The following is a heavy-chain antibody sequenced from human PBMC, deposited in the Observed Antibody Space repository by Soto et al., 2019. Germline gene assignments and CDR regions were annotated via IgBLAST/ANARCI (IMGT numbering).Heavy chain of an antibody. Sequence: QVQLVQSGAEVKKPGASVKFSCRASGYTFTNYGISWVRQAPGQGLEWMEWLSAYNGNKKYAQKVQGRVTMTTDTSTSTAYMELRSLRSDDTAVYYCARDSPPVDYWGQGTLVTVSS. V-gene: IGHV1-18*01. CDR1: GYTFTNYG. CDR2: LSAYNGNK. J-gene: IGHJ4*02. CDR3: ARDSPPVDY.